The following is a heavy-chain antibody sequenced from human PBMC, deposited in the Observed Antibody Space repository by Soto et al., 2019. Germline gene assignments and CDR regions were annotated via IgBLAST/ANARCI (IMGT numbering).Heavy chain of an antibody. D-gene: IGHD2-15*01. CDR1: GFTFSSYG. CDR2: IWYDGSNK. V-gene: IGHV3-33*01. Sequence: QVQLVESGGGVVQPGRSLRLSCAASGFTFSSYGMHWVRQAPGKGLEWVAVIWYDGSNKYYADSVKGRFTISRDNYKNTLYLQMKSLRAEDTAVYYCARDRVDCSGGSCWGDYYYGMDVWGQGTTVTVSS. J-gene: IGHJ6*02. CDR3: ARDRVDCSGGSCWGDYYYGMDV.